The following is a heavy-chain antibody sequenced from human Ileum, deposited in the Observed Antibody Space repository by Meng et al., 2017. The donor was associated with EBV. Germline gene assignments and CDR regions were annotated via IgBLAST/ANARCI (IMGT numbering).Heavy chain of an antibody. CDR2: IYHSGST. CDR3: ARVGQWLPIDY. Sequence: VKWQESVPGLVKPSGTPSLTCAVPGGSISSSNWWSWVRQPPGKGLEWIGEIYHSGSTNYNPSLKSRVTISVDKSKNQFSLNLSSVTAADTAVYYCARVGQWLPIDYWGQGTLVTVSS. V-gene: IGHV4-4*02. J-gene: IGHJ4*02. D-gene: IGHD6-19*01. CDR1: GGSISSSNW.